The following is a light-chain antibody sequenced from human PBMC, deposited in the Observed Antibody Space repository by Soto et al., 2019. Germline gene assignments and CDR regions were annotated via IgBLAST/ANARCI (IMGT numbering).Light chain of an antibody. CDR2: AS. CDR1: QTISNY. Sequence: DIQMTQSPSSLSASVGDRVTITCRASQTISNYLNWYQQKPGKAPKLLIYASSLQSGVPSRFSDSGSGTDFTLTISSLQPEDFASYYCQQSYSVPITFGQGTRLEI. V-gene: IGKV1-39*01. J-gene: IGKJ5*01. CDR3: QQSYSVPIT.